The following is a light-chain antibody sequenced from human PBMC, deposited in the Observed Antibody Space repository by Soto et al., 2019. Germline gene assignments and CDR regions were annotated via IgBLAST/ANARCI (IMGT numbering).Light chain of an antibody. V-gene: IGKV3-20*01. J-gene: IGKJ1*01. CDR1: QSVTNNY. CDR3: QQYGSSGT. Sequence: EIVLTQSPGTLSLSPGERATVSCRASQSVTNNYLAWFQQKPGQAPRLLMYGASSRATGIPDRFSGSGSGTDFTLTISRLEPEDFAVYYCQQYGSSGTFGQGTKVDI. CDR2: GAS.